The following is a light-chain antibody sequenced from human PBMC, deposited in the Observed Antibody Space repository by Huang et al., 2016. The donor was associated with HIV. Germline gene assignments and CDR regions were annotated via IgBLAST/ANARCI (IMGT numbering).Light chain of an antibody. CDR1: QTISKY. V-gene: IGKV1-39*01. CDR3: QQSYSIPRT. J-gene: IGKJ2*01. Sequence: DIQMTQFPTSLSASVGDRLSISCRASQTISKYLNWYQQKPGTAPKLRISAASSLQNGVPLRFSGSGSGTHFTLVISDLQPEDSATYYCQQSYSIPRTFGQGTKLEI. CDR2: AAS.